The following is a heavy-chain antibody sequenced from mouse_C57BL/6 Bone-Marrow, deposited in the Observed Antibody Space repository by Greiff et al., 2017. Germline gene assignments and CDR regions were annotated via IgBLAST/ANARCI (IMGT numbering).Heavy chain of an antibody. CDR3: ARYLRFAY. Sequence: QVQLQQSGAELARPGASVKLSCKASGYTFTSYGISWVKQRTGQGLEWIGEISPRSGNTYYNEKFKGKATLTADKSSSTAYMELRSLTSEDSAVYFCARYLRFAYWGQGTLVTVSA. CDR1: GYTFTSYG. CDR2: ISPRSGNT. V-gene: IGHV1-81*01. J-gene: IGHJ3*01.